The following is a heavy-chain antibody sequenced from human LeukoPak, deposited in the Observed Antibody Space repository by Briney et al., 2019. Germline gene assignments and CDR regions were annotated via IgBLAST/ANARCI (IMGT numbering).Heavy chain of an antibody. V-gene: IGHV2-70*11. CDR3: ARGHYYGSGSYLWWFDP. J-gene: IGHJ5*02. CDR1: GFSLSTSGMC. D-gene: IGHD3-10*01. Sequence: SGPTLVNPTQTLXLTCTFSGFSLSTSGMCVSWIRQPPGKALEWLARIDWDDDKYYSTSLKTRLTISKDTSKNQVVLTMTNMDPVDTATYYCARGHYYGSGSYLWWFDPWGRGTLVTVSS. CDR2: IDWDDDK.